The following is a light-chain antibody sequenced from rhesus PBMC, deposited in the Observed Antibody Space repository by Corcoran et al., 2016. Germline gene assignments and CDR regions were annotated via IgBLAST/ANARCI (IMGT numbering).Light chain of an antibody. CDR3: QQGYNTPWT. J-gene: IGKJ1*01. CDR1: QGIRSW. V-gene: IGKV1-18*01. CDR2: AAS. Sequence: DIQMTQSPSSLSASVGDKVTITCRASQGIRSWLAGYQQKPGKGPKVLIYAASRVQSGVPSRYCGSGSGTDYTLATSSLQPEDFATYCCQQGYNTPWTFGQGAKVEIK.